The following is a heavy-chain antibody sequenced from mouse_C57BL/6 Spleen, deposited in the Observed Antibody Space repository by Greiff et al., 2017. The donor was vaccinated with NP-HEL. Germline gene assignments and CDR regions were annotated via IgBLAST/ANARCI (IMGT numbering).Heavy chain of an antibody. CDR2: IDPEDGDT. V-gene: IGHV14-1*01. Sequence: EVQLQQSGAELVRPGASVKLSCTASGFNIKDYYMHWVKQRPEQGLEWIGRIDPEDGDTEYAPKFQGKATMTADTSSNTAYLQLSSLTSEDTAVYYCQYSNYGEGYFDYWGQGTTLTVSS. J-gene: IGHJ2*01. CDR1: GFNIKDYY. D-gene: IGHD2-5*01. CDR3: QYSNYGEGYFDY.